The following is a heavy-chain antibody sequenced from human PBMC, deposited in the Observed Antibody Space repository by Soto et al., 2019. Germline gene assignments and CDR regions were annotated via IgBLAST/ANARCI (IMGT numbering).Heavy chain of an antibody. J-gene: IGHJ4*01. CDR3: ARLRDGYNSFDN. Sequence: SETLSLTCTVSGGSISSGAYYWSWVRQPPGKGLEWIGYIYYIGTSYYSPSLKSRVTISVDTSKNQFSLRLSSVTAADSAVYYCARLRDGYNSFDNWGHGTMVTVYS. CDR2: IYYIGTS. V-gene: IGHV4-30-4*01. D-gene: IGHD5-12*01. CDR1: GGSISSGAYY.